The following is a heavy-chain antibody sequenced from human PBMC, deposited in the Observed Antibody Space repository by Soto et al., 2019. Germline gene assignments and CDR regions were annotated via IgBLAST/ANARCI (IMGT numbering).Heavy chain of an antibody. CDR1: GGSFSGYY. Sequence: SETLSLTCAVYGGSFSGYYWTWIRQPPGTGLEWIGEINHSGSTNYNPSLKSRVTISVDTSKNQFSLKLSSVTAADTAVYYCARGSSIAGPYYGMDVWGQGTTVTVSS. D-gene: IGHD6-6*01. CDR3: ARGSSIAGPYYGMDV. CDR2: INHSGST. J-gene: IGHJ6*02. V-gene: IGHV4-34*01.